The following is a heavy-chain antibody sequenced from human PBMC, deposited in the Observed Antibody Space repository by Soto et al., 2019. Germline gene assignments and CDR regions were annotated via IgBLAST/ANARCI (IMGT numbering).Heavy chain of an antibody. D-gene: IGHD1-26*01. CDR2: IYYSGST. V-gene: IGHV4-59*01. Sequence: SETLSLTCAVSGGSISSYYWSWIRQPPGKGLEWIGYIYYSGSTNYNPSLKSRVTISVDTSKNQFSLKLSSVTAADTAVYYCARGEDFPYYFAYWSQGTLVTVS. CDR3: ARGEDFPYYFAY. J-gene: IGHJ4*02. CDR1: GGSISSYY.